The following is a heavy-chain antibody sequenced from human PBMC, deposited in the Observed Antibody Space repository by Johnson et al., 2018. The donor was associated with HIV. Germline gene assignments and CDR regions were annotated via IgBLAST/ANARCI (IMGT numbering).Heavy chain of an antibody. D-gene: IGHD3-22*01. J-gene: IGHJ3*02. CDR3: ARGDHYYDSSGYHEAFDI. V-gene: IGHV3-20*04. Sequence: VQLVESGGGLVQPGRSLRLSCAASGFTLSSYGMHWVRQAPGKGLEWVSGINWNGGSTGYADSVKGRFTISRDNAKNSLYLQMNSLRAEDTALYYCARGDHYYDSSGYHEAFDIWGQGTMVTVSS. CDR2: INWNGGST. CDR1: GFTLSSYG.